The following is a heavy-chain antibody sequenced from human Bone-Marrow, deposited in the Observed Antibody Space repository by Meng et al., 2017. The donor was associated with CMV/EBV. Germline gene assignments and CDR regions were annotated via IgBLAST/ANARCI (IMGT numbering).Heavy chain of an antibody. J-gene: IGHJ3*02. CDR3: AADLRDAFDI. Sequence: LSLTCAASGFTFSDYYMSWIRQAPGKGLEWVSYISSSGSTIYYADSVKGRFTISRDNAKNSLYLQMNSLRAEDTAVYYCAADLRDAFDIWGQGTMVTVSS. CDR2: ISSSGSTI. CDR1: GFTFSDYY. V-gene: IGHV3-11*04.